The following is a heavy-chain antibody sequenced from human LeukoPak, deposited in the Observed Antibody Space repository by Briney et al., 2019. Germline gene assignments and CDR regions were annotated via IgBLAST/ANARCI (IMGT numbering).Heavy chain of an antibody. CDR3: ARGRFNMIRGVIKTVWFDP. Sequence: SETLSLTCSVSGGSLTDYYWSWIPQPPGKGLEWIGYISDKGVSLYSPSLKSRITISADTSKKQVSLRLTSATAADTAVYYCARGRFNMIRGVIKTVWFDPWNQGTQVTVSS. CDR1: GGSLTDYY. V-gene: IGHV4-59*01. J-gene: IGHJ5*02. D-gene: IGHD3-10*01. CDR2: ISDKGVS.